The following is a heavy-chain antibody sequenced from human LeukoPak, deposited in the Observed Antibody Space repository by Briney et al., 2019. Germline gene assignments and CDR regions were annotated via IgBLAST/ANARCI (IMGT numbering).Heavy chain of an antibody. CDR3: ARVWGLRLGDPIEY. Sequence: PGGSLRLSSAASGFTFDDYGMSWVRQAPGKGLEWVSGINWNGGSTGYADSVKGRFTISRDNAKNSLYLQMNSLRAEDTALYYCARVWGLRLGDPIEYWGQGTLVTVSS. CDR1: GFTFDDYG. V-gene: IGHV3-20*03. J-gene: IGHJ4*02. D-gene: IGHD3-16*01. CDR2: INWNGGST.